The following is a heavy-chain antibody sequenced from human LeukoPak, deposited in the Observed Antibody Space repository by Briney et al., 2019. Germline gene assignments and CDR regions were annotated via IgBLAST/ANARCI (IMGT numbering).Heavy chain of an antibody. CDR1: GYTFTSYG. CDR3: ARDWSTMVRGVNGY. V-gene: IGHV1-18*01. CDR2: ISAYNGNT. D-gene: IGHD3-10*01. Sequence: ASVKVSCKASGYTFTSYGISWVRQAPGQGLEWMGWISAYNGNTNYAQKLQGRVTMTTDTSTSIAYMELRSLRSDDTAVYYCARDWSTMVRGVNGYWGQGTLVTVSS. J-gene: IGHJ4*02.